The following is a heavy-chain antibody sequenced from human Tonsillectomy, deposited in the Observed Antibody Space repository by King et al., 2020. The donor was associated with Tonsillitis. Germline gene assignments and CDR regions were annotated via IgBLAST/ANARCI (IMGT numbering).Heavy chain of an antibody. Sequence: VQLVESGGDLVQPAGSLRLSCVASGFTFTDYWMAWVRQAPGKGLEWVADIKGQGSNIYYADSVKGRFTISRDNSKTSLYLQRNSLKAEDTALYYCVRDDGKTPSAFDYWGQGTLVTVSS. CDR2: IKGQGSNI. J-gene: IGHJ4*02. D-gene: IGHD4-23*01. CDR3: VRDDGKTPSAFDY. CDR1: GFTFTDYW. V-gene: IGHV3-7*03.